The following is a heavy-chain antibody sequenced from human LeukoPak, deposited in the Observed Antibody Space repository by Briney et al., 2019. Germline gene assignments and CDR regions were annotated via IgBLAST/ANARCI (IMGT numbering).Heavy chain of an antibody. CDR3: ARVVYYYDSSGYYLGYFDY. CDR1: GGSISSYY. J-gene: IGHJ4*02. CDR2: IYTSGST. D-gene: IGHD3-22*01. V-gene: IGHV4-4*07. Sequence: SETLSLTCTVSGGSISSYYWSWIRQPAGKGLEWIGRIYTSGSTNYNPSLKSRVTISVDTSKNQFSLKLSSVTAADTAVYYCARVVYYYDSSGYYLGYFDYWGQGTLVTVSS.